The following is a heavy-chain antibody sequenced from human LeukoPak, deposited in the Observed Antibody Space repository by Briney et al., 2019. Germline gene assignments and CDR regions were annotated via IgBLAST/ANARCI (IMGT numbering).Heavy chain of an antibody. D-gene: IGHD6-13*01. CDR2: IYYSGST. Sequence: SETLSLTCTVSGGSISSYYWSWIRQPPGKGLEWIGYIYYSGSTNYNPSLKSRVTISVDTSKNQFSLKLSPVTAADTAVYYCARHVRASSSSAFDIWGQGTMVTVSS. CDR3: ARHVRASSSSAFDI. J-gene: IGHJ3*02. CDR1: GGSISSYY. V-gene: IGHV4-59*08.